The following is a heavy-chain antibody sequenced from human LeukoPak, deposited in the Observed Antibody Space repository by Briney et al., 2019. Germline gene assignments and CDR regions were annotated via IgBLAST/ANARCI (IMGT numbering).Heavy chain of an antibody. V-gene: IGHV3-33*01. Sequence: GGSLRLSCAASGFTFSRYVMHWVRQAPGKGLEWVTVIWYDGSNKYYADSVKGRFTISRDNSNNTLYLQMNDLRAEDTAVYYCARVPYYYDSSGLDYWGQGTLVTVSS. J-gene: IGHJ4*02. CDR3: ARVPYYYDSSGLDY. D-gene: IGHD3-22*01. CDR1: GFTFSRYV. CDR2: IWYDGSNK.